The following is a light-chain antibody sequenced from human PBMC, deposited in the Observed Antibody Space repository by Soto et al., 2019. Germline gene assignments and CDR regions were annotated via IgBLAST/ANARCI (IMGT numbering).Light chain of an antibody. CDR3: QHRSNWLT. J-gene: IGKJ4*01. Sequence: EIVLTQSPATLSLSPGERATLSCRASQSFRTYLAWYQQKPGQAPRLLIYDASSRATGIPARFSGSGSGTDFTLTISSLEPEDFAVYYCQHRSNWLTFGGGTKVEIK. V-gene: IGKV3-11*01. CDR1: QSFRTY. CDR2: DAS.